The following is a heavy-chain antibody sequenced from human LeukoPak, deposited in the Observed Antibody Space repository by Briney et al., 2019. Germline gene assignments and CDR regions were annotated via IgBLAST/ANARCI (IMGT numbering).Heavy chain of an antibody. J-gene: IGHJ4*02. CDR1: GFTVSSNY. V-gene: IGHV3-53*01. D-gene: IGHD3-22*01. CDR2: IYSGGST. CDR3: ARAGYYDSSGYPYYFDY. Sequence: PGGSLRLSCAASGFTVSSNYMRWVRQAPGKGLEWVSVIYSGGSTYYADSVKGRFTISRDNSKNTLYLQMNSLRAEDTAVYYCARAGYYDSSGYPYYFDYWGQGTLVTVSS.